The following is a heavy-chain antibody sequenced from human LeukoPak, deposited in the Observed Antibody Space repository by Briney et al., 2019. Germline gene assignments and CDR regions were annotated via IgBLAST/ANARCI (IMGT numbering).Heavy chain of an antibody. J-gene: IGHJ5*02. D-gene: IGHD3-9*01. CDR1: GGSISSYY. CDR2: IYYSGST. V-gene: IGHV4-59*08. CDR3: ATQHYDILTGYPRWFDP. Sequence: SETLSLTCTVSGGSISSYYWSWIRQPPGKGLEWIGYIYYSGSTNYNPSLKSRVTMSVDTSKNQFSLKLSSVTAADTAVYYCATQHYDILTGYPRWFDPWGQGTLVTVSS.